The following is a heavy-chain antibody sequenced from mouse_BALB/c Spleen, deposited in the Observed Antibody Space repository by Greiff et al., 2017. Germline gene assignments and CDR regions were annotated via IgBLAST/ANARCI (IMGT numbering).Heavy chain of an antibody. Sequence: EVQGVESGGGLVKLGGSLKLSCAASGFTFSSYYMSWVRQTPEKRLELVAAINSNGGSTYYPDTVKGRFTISRDNAKNTLYLQMSSLKSEDTALYYCARQDDGYYVWFAYWGQGTLVTVSA. D-gene: IGHD2-3*01. CDR1: GFTFSSYY. V-gene: IGHV5-6-2*01. J-gene: IGHJ3*01. CDR2: INSNGGST. CDR3: ARQDDGYYVWFAY.